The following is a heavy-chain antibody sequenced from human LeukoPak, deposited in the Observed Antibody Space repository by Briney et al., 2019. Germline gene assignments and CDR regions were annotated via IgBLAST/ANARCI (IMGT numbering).Heavy chain of an antibody. V-gene: IGHV1-69*13. Sequence: RGASVKVSCKASGYTLSTYYMHWVRQAPGQGLEWMGGIIPIFGTANYAQKFQGRVTITADESTSTAYMELSSLRSEDTAVYYCAVSPKGLLGIQLWLPYFDYWGQGTLVTVSS. J-gene: IGHJ4*02. CDR2: IIPIFGTA. CDR3: AVSPKGLLGIQLWLPYFDY. CDR1: GYTLSTYY. D-gene: IGHD5-18*01.